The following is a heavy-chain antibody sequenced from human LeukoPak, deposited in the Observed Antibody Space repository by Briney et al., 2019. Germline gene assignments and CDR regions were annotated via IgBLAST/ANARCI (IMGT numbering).Heavy chain of an antibody. CDR3: ARQPAVITFGGVIVPYYFDY. V-gene: IGHV4-39*01. CDR2: IYYSGST. CDR1: GGSISSSSYY. Sequence: SSETLSLTCTVSGGSISSSSYYWGWIRQPPGKGLEWIGSIYYSGSTYYNPSLKSRVTISVDTSKNQFSPKLSSVTAADTAVYYCARQPAVITFGGVIVPYYFDYWGQGTLVTVSS. J-gene: IGHJ4*02. D-gene: IGHD3-16*02.